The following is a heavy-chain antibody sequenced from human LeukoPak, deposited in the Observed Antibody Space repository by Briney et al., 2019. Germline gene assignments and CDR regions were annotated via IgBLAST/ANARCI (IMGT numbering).Heavy chain of an antibody. CDR3: ARDTINDFWSGYYPDY. D-gene: IGHD3-3*01. J-gene: IGHJ4*02. Sequence: PGGSLRLSCAVSGCTFSSYWMSWVRQAPGKGLEWVANIKQDGSEKYYVDSVKGRFTISRDNAKNSLYLQMNSLRAEDTAVYYCARDTINDFWSGYYPDYWGPGTLVIVSS. V-gene: IGHV3-7*01. CDR1: GCTFSSYW. CDR2: IKQDGSEK.